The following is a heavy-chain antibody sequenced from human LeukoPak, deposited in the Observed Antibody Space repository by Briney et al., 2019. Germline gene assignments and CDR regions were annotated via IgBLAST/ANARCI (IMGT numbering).Heavy chain of an antibody. J-gene: IGHJ6*04. CDR3: ARDPFVRGVYYYYGMDV. V-gene: IGHV3-11*06. D-gene: IGHD3-10*01. CDR2: ISSSSSYT. CDR1: GFTFSDYY. Sequence: GGSLRLSCAASGFTFSDYYMSWIRQAPGKGLEGVSYISSSSSYTNYADSVKGRFTISRDNAKNSLYLQMNSLRAEDTAVYYCARDPFVRGVYYYYGMDVWGKGTTVTVSS.